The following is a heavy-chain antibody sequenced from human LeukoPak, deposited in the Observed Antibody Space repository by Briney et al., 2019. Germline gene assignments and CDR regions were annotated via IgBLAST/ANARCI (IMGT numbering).Heavy chain of an antibody. J-gene: IGHJ4*02. Sequence: GGSLRPSCAASGFTVSSNYMSWVRQAPGKGLEWVSVIYSGGSTYYADSVKGRFTISRDNAKNSLYLQMNSLRAEDTALYYRAKSDEDYYDSSGYSFDYWGQGTLVTVSS. CDR3: AKSDEDYYDSSGYSFDY. D-gene: IGHD3-22*01. CDR2: IYSGGST. CDR1: GFTVSSNY. V-gene: IGHV3-53*05.